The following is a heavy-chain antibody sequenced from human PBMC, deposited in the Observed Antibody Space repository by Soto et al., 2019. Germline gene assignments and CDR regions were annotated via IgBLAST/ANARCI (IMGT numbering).Heavy chain of an antibody. CDR2: IHSDGSVS. Sequence: EVQLVESGGGLVQPGGSLRLSCAASGFTFRNYWMYWVRQAPGQGLEWVSRIHSDGSVSSYADSVKGRLTISRDNFKNTLYLLMDSLRAEDTAVYYCARGDCVGGSCYSLASSCYYYMDAWGKGTTVTVFS. D-gene: IGHD2-15*01. CDR3: ARGDCVGGSCYSLASSCYYYMDA. CDR1: GFTFRNYW. J-gene: IGHJ6*03. V-gene: IGHV3-74*02.